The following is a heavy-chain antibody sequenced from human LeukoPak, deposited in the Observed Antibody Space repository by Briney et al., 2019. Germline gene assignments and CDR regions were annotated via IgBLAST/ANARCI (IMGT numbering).Heavy chain of an antibody. J-gene: IGHJ3*02. V-gene: IGHV4-59*01. CDR3: ASGYCGGACQLGGVDM. D-gene: IGHD2-21*02. CDR1: GGSISIYY. CDR2: IYDSGST. Sequence: SETLSLTCTVSGGSISIYYWSWIRQPPGKGLEWIGYIYDSGSTNYNPSLKSRVTISVDTSKNQFSLKLSSVTAADTAVYYCASGYCGGACQLGGVDMWGQGTMVTVSS.